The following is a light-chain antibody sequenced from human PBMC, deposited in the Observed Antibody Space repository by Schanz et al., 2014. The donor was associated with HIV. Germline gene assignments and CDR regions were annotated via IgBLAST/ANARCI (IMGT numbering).Light chain of an antibody. CDR2: SNN. CDR1: SSNIGSNT. CDR3: SSYAGSNTWV. V-gene: IGLV1-44*01. Sequence: QSVLTQPPSASGTPGQRVTISCSGSSSNIGSNTINWYQQLPGTAPKLLIYSNNQRPSGVPDRFSGSKSGNTASLTVSGLQAEDEADYYCSSYAGSNTWVFGGGTKLTVL. J-gene: IGLJ3*02.